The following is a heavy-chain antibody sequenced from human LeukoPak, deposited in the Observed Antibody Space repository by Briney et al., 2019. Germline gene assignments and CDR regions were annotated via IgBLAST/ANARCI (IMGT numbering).Heavy chain of an antibody. V-gene: IGHV3-7*03. CDR2: IKQDGSEK. Sequence: GGSLRLSRAASGFTFSSYWMSWVRQAPGKGLEWVANIKQDGSEKYYVDSVKGRFTISRDNAKNSLYLQMNSLRAEDTAVYYCARGARGQWELYFDYWGQGTLVTVSS. D-gene: IGHD1-26*01. J-gene: IGHJ4*02. CDR1: GFTFSSYW. CDR3: ARGARGQWELYFDY.